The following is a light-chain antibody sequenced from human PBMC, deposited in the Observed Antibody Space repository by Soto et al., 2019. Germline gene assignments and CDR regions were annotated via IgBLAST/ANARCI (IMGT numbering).Light chain of an antibody. CDR3: QQYNDWPLT. J-gene: IGKJ1*01. CDR1: QTISSW. V-gene: IGKV1-5*03. CDR2: KAS. Sequence: DIQMTQSPSTLSGSVGDRVTITCRASQTISSWLAWYQQKPGKAPKLLIYKASTLKSGVPSRFSGSGSGTEFTLTINSLQSEDFAVYYCQQYNDWPLTFGQGTKVDI.